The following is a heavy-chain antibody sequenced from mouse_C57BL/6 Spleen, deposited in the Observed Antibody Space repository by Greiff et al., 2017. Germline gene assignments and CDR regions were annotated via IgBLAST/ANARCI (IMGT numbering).Heavy chain of an antibody. Sequence: VKLQESGAELVKPGASVKMSCKASGYTFTTYPIEWMKQNHGKSLEWIGNFHPYNDDTKYNAKFKGKATLTAEKSSSTVYLELSRLTSDDSAVYYCARVDDGYCGFAYWGQGTLVTVAA. CDR1: GYTFTTYP. J-gene: IGHJ3*01. CDR3: ARVDDGYCGFAY. V-gene: IGHV1-47*01. CDR2: FHPYNDDT. D-gene: IGHD2-3*01.